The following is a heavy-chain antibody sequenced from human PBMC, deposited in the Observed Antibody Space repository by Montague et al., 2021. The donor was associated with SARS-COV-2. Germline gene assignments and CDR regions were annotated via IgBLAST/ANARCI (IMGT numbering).Heavy chain of an antibody. CDR2: MYYTGTS. D-gene: IGHD2-2*02. CDR1: GGSAGGYY. J-gene: IGHJ4*01. V-gene: IGHV4-59*02. CDR3: ARGLGYTSMFRFFDY. Sequence: SETPSLTCALSGGSAGGYYWAWIRQPPGKGLEWIGHMYYTGTSNYNPSLKSRVSMSIDTSENHSSLNLTSVAAADTGVYYCARGLGYTSMFRFFDYWGHGAQVTGSA.